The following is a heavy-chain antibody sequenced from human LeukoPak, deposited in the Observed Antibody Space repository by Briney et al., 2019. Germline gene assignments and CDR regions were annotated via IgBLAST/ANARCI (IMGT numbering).Heavy chain of an antibody. CDR1: GFTFSSYA. D-gene: IGHD3-22*01. J-gene: IGHJ4*02. V-gene: IGHV3-23*01. CDR2: MNGDGSTT. CDR3: AKYYYDSGGYSFDY. Sequence: PGGSLRLSCAASGFTFSSYAMTWVRQAPGKGLEWVSSMNGDGSTTYYTDSVKGRFTISRDNSKNTLYLQMNSLRAEDTAVYYCAKYYYDSGGYSFDYWGQGTLVTVSS.